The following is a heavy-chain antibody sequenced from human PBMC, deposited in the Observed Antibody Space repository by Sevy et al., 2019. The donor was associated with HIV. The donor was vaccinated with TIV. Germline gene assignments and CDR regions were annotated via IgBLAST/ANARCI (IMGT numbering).Heavy chain of an antibody. J-gene: IGHJ4*02. D-gene: IGHD5-12*01. CDR1: GGSISSYY. CDR2: IYYSGST. CDR3: ARGTGMVATWYFDY. Sequence: SETLSLTCTVSGGSISSYYWRWIRQPPGKGLEWIGYIYYSGSTNYNPSLKSRVTISVDTSKNQFSLKLSSVTAADTAVYYCARGTGMVATWYFDYWGQGTLITVSS. V-gene: IGHV4-59*08.